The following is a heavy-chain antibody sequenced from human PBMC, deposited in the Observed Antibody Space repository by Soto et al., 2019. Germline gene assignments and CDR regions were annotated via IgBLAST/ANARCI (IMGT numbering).Heavy chain of an antibody. CDR1: GGSFSGYY. CDR3: ARGNYSSGWYYFDY. J-gene: IGHJ4*02. CDR2: INHSGST. D-gene: IGHD6-19*01. Sequence: PSETLSLTCAVYGGSFSGYYWSWIRQPPGKGLEWIGEINHSGSTNYNPSLKSRVTISVDTSKNQFSLKLSSVTAADTAVCYCARGNYSSGWYYFDYWGQGTLVTVAS. V-gene: IGHV4-34*01.